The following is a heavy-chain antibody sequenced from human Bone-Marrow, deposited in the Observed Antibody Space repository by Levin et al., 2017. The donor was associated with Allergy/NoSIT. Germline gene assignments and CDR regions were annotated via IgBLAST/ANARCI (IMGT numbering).Heavy chain of an antibody. D-gene: IGHD2-2*01. CDR3: AKVVVVPAADRITGTTGDWFDP. Sequence: AGGSLRLSCTVSGGSISSYYWSWIRQPAGKGLEWIGRIYTSGSTNYNPSLKSRVTMSVDTSKNQFSLKLSSVTAADTAVYYCAKVVVVPAADRITGTTGDWFDPWGQGTLVTVSS. CDR1: GGSISSYY. CDR2: IYTSGST. J-gene: IGHJ5*02. V-gene: IGHV4-4*07.